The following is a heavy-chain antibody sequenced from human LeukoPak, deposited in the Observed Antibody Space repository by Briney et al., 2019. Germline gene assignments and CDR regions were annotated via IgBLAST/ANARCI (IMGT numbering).Heavy chain of an antibody. CDR2: INPSGGST. CDR3: ATTPRAVLRFLEWSLDY. D-gene: IGHD3-3*01. V-gene: IGHV1-46*01. J-gene: IGHJ4*02. CDR1: GYTFTSYY. Sequence: ASVKVSCKASGYTFTSYYMHWVRQAPGEGLEWMGIINPSGGSTSYAQKFQGRVTMTRDMSTSTVYMELSSLRSDDTAVYYCATTPRAVLRFLEWSLDYWGQGTLVTVSS.